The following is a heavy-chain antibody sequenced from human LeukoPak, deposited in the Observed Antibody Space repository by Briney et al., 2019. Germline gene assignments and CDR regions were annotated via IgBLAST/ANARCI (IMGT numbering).Heavy chain of an antibody. V-gene: IGHV1-2*02. CDR1: GYTFTGYY. Sequence: ASVKVSCKASGYTFTGYYMHWVRQAPGQGLEWMGWINPNSGGTNYAQKFQGRVTMTRDTSISTAYMELSRLRSDDTAVYYCARTVRSSSPSPNDAFDIWGQGTMVTVSS. D-gene: IGHD6-13*01. J-gene: IGHJ3*02. CDR3: ARTVRSSSPSPNDAFDI. CDR2: INPNSGGT.